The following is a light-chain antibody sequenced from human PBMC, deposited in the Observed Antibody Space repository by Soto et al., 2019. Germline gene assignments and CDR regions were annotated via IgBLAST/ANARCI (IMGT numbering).Light chain of an antibody. Sequence: EIVLTQSPGTLSLSPGERATLSCRASQSVSSSYLAWYQQKPGQAPRLLIYGASSRATGIPDRFSGSGSGTDFTLTISRLEPEDFAVYYCQQSGSSPWTFGQGTTVEIK. CDR2: GAS. J-gene: IGKJ1*01. V-gene: IGKV3-20*01. CDR3: QQSGSSPWT. CDR1: QSVSSSY.